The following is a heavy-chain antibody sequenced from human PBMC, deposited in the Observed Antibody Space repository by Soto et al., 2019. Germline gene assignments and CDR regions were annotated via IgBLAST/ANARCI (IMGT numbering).Heavy chain of an antibody. V-gene: IGHV3-23*01. D-gene: IGHD4-17*01. CDR1: GFTFSSYA. CDR3: ARGDDYEAAFDI. CDR2: ISGSGGST. J-gene: IGHJ3*02. Sequence: GGSLRLSCAASGFTFSSYAMSWVRQAPGKGLEWVSAISGSGGSTYYADSVKGRFTISRDNAKNSLYLQMNSLRAEDTAVYYCARGDDYEAAFDIWGQGTMVTVSS.